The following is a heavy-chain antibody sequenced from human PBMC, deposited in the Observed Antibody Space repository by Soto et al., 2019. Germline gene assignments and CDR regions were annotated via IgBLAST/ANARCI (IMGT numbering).Heavy chain of an antibody. CDR2: VHYTGRT. V-gene: IGHV4-59*01. Sequence: SETLSLTCSVSGGSISPYYWSWIRQSPGKGLDWIGYVHYTGRTNYNPSLKSRVTISVDTSKSQFSLKVNSMTAADTAVYYCARYRREAVAGYTLDNWGQGILVTVSS. D-gene: IGHD6-13*01. CDR1: GGSISPYY. J-gene: IGHJ4*02. CDR3: ARYRREAVAGYTLDN.